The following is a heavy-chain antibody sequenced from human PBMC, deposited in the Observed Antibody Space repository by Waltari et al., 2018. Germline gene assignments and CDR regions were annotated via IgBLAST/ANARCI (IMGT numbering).Heavy chain of an antibody. J-gene: IGHJ6*02. D-gene: IGHD6-13*01. CDR2: IYPSGSS. CDR3: ARGQGIALGLGYYYYGMDG. V-gene: IGHV4-31*03. CDR1: GGSISSGDYH. Sequence: QVQLQESGPGLVKPSQTLSLICTVSGGSISSGDYHWTWIRQHPGMGLEWIGHIYPSGSSYHNPALKSRVTISVDISKKQFSRRLTSVTAADTAVYYCARGQGIALGLGYYYYGMDGWGQGTTVTVSS.